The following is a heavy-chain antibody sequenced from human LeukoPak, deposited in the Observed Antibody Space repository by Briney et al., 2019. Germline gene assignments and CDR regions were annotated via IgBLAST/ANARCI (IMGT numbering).Heavy chain of an antibody. D-gene: IGHD2-15*01. J-gene: IGHJ6*03. V-gene: IGHV5-51*01. CDR2: IYPGDSDT. Sequence: RGESLKISCKGSGYRFTSYWIGWVRQKPGKGLEWMGIIYPGDSDTRYSPSFRGQVTISADKSISTAYLQWSSLKASDTAVYYCAREGSRRLYMDVWGRGTTITVSS. CDR1: GYRFTSYW. CDR3: AREGSRRLYMDV.